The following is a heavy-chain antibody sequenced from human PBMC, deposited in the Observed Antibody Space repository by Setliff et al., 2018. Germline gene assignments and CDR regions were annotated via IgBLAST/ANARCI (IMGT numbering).Heavy chain of an antibody. D-gene: IGHD6-13*01. CDR3: ARESREILAVGTDAFDI. CDR1: GGSISSHY. J-gene: IGHJ3*02. Sequence: PSETLSLTCTVSGGSISSHYWSWIRQPPGKGLEWIGSIYHSGSTYYNPSLKSRVTISVDTSKNQFSLKVKYVTAADTALYYCARESREILAVGTDAFDIWGQGTMVTVSS. V-gene: IGHV4-59*11. CDR2: IYHSGST.